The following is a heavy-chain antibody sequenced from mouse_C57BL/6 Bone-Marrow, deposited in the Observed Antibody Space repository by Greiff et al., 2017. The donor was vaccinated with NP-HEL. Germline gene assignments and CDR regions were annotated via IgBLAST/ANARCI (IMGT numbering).Heavy chain of an antibody. Sequence: QVQLQQPGAELVKPGASVKLSCKASGYTFTSYWMHWVKQRPGQGLEWIGMIQPNSGSTNYNEKFKSKATLTVDKSSSTAYMQLSSLTSEDSAVYYCARDYGNYAWFAYWGQGTLVTVSA. CDR3: ARDYGNYAWFAY. D-gene: IGHD2-1*01. CDR2: IQPNSGST. V-gene: IGHV1-64*01. J-gene: IGHJ3*01. CDR1: GYTFTSYW.